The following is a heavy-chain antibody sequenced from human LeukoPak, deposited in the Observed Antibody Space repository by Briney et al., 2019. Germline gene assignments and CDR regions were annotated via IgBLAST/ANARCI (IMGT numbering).Heavy chain of an antibody. D-gene: IGHD6-13*01. V-gene: IGHV1-18*01. CDR1: GYTFTTYA. CDR2: ISAYNGDT. CDR3: ARWDNGSSWDGAY. Sequence: ASVKVSCKASGYTFTTYAISWVREAPGQGLEWMGWISAYNGDTHYAQNLQGRVTMTTDTPRSTAYMELRGLRSDDTAVYYCARWDNGSSWDGAYWGQGTLVTVSS. J-gene: IGHJ4*02.